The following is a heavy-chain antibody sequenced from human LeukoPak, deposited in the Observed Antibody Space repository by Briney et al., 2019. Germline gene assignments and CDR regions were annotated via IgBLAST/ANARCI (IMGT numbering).Heavy chain of an antibody. D-gene: IGHD4-11*01. V-gene: IGHV4-59*01. CDR3: ARGRKGDSNSPYGMDV. Sequence: SETLSLTCTVSGGSISSYYWSWIRQPPGKGLEWIGYIYYSGSINYNPSLKSRVTISVDTSKNQFSLKVSSVTAADTAVYYCARGRKGDSNSPYGMDVWGQGTTVTVSS. CDR2: IYYSGSI. CDR1: GGSISSYY. J-gene: IGHJ6*02.